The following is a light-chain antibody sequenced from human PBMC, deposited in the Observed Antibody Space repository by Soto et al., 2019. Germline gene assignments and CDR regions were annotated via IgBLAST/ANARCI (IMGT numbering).Light chain of an antibody. J-gene: IGKJ1*01. V-gene: IGKV1-27*01. Sequence: DIPMTQSPSSLSASVGDRVTITCRASQGISNYLAWYQQKPGTVPKLLISAASTLQTGVPSRFSGGGSGTDFTLTISSLQPEDVATYYCQKYNSAPWTFGQGTKVDI. CDR3: QKYNSAPWT. CDR2: AAS. CDR1: QGISNY.